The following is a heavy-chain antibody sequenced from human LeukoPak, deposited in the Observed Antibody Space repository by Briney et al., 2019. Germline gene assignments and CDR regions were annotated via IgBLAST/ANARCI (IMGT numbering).Heavy chain of an antibody. CDR3: ARGRGSHSFDY. CDR2: ISSSGGGT. CDR1: GFTFSSNA. V-gene: IGHV3-23*01. D-gene: IGHD1-26*01. Sequence: QPGGSLRLSCAASGFTFSSNAMSWVRQAPGKGLEWVSGISSSGGGTFYADSVKGRFTISRDNSKSTLYLQMDSLRAEDTAVYYCARGRGSHSFDYWGQGTLVTVSS. J-gene: IGHJ4*02.